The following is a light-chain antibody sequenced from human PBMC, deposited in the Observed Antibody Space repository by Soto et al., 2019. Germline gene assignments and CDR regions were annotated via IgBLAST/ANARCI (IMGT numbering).Light chain of an antibody. CDR1: QSINSRY. CDR2: GAS. Sequence: EIVLTQSPGTLSLSPGERATLSCRASQSINSRYLAWYQQKPGQAPRLLIYGASSRSTGIPERFSGSGSATDFSITISRLEPEDFAVYYCQQFCSSPAFTFGPGTKVDIK. J-gene: IGKJ3*01. V-gene: IGKV3-20*01. CDR3: QQFCSSPAFT.